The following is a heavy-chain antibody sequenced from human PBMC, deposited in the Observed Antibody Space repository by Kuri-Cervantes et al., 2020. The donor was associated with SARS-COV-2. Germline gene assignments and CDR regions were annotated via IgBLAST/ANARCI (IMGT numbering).Heavy chain of an antibody. D-gene: IGHD4-17*01. CDR2: IWYDGENE. V-gene: IGHV3-33*08. CDR1: GFTFSNYV. CDR3: ALYGDYYY. J-gene: IGHJ4*02. Sequence: GESLKISCVASGFTFSNYVTHWVRQAPGKGLEWVAVIWYDGENEYYAGSVKGRFTISRDNSKDTVSLHMNSLRAEDTAMYYCALYGDYYYWGQGTLVTVSS.